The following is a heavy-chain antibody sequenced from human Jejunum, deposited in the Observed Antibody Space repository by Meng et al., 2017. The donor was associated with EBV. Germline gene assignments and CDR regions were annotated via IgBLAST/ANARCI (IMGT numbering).Heavy chain of an antibody. Sequence: EEQLVESGGGLVQPGGSLRLYCAASGFMFSNYWMHWVRQVPGKGLVWVSRINNDGSDTIYADSVKGRFTTSRDNAKNTLYLQMNSLRIEDTAVYFCARDEPHNWFDPWGQGTLVTVSS. CDR3: ARDEPHNWFDP. J-gene: IGHJ5*02. CDR1: GFMFSNYW. V-gene: IGHV3-74*01. CDR2: INNDGSDT.